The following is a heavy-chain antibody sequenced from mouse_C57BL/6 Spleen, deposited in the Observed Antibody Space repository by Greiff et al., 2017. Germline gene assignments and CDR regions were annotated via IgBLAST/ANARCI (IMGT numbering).Heavy chain of an antibody. CDR2: IYPGSGST. Sequence: QVQLQQPGAELVKPGASVKMSCKASGYTFTSYWITWVKPRPGQGLEWIGDIYPGSGSTNYNEKFKSKATLTVDTSSSTAYMQLSSLTSEDSAVYYCARVGYYDYDYAMDYWGQGTSVTVSS. CDR1: GYTFTSYW. V-gene: IGHV1-55*01. J-gene: IGHJ4*01. D-gene: IGHD2-4*01. CDR3: ARVGYYDYDYAMDY.